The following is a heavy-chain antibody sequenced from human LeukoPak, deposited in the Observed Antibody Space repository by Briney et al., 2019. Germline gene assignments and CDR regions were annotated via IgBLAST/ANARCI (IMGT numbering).Heavy chain of an antibody. CDR3: ARVAGQWLERDYYYYYGMDV. CDR2: IYCSGST. Sequence: SETLSLTCTVSGGSISSYYWSWIRQPPGKGLEWIGYIYCSGSTNYNPSLKSRVTISVDTSKNQFSLKLSSVTAADTAVYYCARVAGQWLERDYYYYYGMDVWGQGTTVTVSS. V-gene: IGHV4-59*01. J-gene: IGHJ6*02. D-gene: IGHD6-19*01. CDR1: GGSISSYY.